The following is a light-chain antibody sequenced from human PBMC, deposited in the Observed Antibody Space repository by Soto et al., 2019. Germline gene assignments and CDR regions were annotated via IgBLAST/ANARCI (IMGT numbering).Light chain of an antibody. CDR1: SSDVGSSKF. Sequence: QSALTQPASVSGSPGQSITISCTGTSSDVGSSKFVSWFQHHPGKAPKLMIYEATKRPSGLSNRFSGSKSGNTASLTISGLQAEDEADYYCCSYAGGSTLVFGGGTKVTVL. CDR2: EAT. CDR3: CSYAGGSTLV. J-gene: IGLJ3*02. V-gene: IGLV2-23*01.